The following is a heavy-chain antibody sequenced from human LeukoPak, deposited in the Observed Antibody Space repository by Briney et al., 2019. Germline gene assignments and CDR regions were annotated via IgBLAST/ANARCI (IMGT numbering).Heavy chain of an antibody. CDR2: IYHSGST. D-gene: IGHD5-18*01. CDR3: ARGGYSYGYSPFFDY. CDR1: GGSISSGGYY. J-gene: IGHJ4*02. V-gene: IGHV4-30-2*01. Sequence: SETLSLTCTVSGGSISSGGYYWSWIRQPPGKGLEWIGYIYHSGSTYYNPSLKSRVTISVDRSKNQFSLKLSSVTAADTAVYYCARGGYSYGYSPFFDYWGQGTLVTVSS.